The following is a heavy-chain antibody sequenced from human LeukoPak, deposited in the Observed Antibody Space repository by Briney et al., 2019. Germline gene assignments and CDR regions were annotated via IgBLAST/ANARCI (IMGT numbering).Heavy chain of an antibody. Sequence: SETLSLTCTVFGGSISHSYWSWIRQPPGKGLEWLGYFYYTGSSNYHPSLKSRVTISVDTSKNQFSLKLSSVTAADTAVYYCARYCSGGSCYSGIYYYYGMDVWGQGTTVTVSS. V-gene: IGHV4-59*01. CDR3: ARYCSGGSCYSGIYYYYGMDV. CDR1: GGSISHSY. J-gene: IGHJ6*02. D-gene: IGHD2-15*01. CDR2: FYYTGSS.